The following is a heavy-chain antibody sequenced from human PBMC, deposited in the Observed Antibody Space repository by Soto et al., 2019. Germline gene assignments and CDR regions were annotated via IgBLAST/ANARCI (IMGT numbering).Heavy chain of an antibody. CDR1: GYTFTGYY. J-gene: IGHJ4*02. Sequence: ASVKVSCKASGYTFTGYYMHWVRQAPGQGLEWMGWINPNSGGTNYAQKFQGWVTMTRDTSISTAYMELSRLTSDDTAVYYCARESYYGSGSYPYWGQGTLVTV. V-gene: IGHV1-2*04. D-gene: IGHD3-10*01. CDR3: ARESYYGSGSYPY. CDR2: INPNSGGT.